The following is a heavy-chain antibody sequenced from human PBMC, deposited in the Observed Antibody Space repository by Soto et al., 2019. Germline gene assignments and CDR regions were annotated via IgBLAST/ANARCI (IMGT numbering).Heavy chain of an antibody. V-gene: IGHV4-61*01. CDR1: GGSVSSGSYY. CDR3: ARYYDILTGLIDY. Sequence: PSETLSLTCTVSGGSVSSGSYYWSWIRQPPGKGLEWIGYIYYSGSTNYNPSLKSRVTISVDTSRNQFSLKLSSVTAADTAVYYCARYYDILTGLIDYWGQGTLVTVSS. J-gene: IGHJ4*02. D-gene: IGHD3-9*01. CDR2: IYYSGST.